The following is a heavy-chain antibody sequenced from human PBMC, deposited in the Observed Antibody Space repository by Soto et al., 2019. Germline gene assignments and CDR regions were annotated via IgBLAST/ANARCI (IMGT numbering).Heavy chain of an antibody. D-gene: IGHD3-3*01. J-gene: IGHJ4*02. Sequence: ASVKVSCKASGYTFTSYGISWVRQAPGQGLEWMGWISAYNGNTNYAQKLQGRVTMTTDTSTSTAYMELRSLRSDDTAVYYCARGITIFGVVIKALDYWGQGTLVTVYS. CDR3: ARGITIFGVVIKALDY. CDR1: GYTFTSYG. CDR2: ISAYNGNT. V-gene: IGHV1-18*04.